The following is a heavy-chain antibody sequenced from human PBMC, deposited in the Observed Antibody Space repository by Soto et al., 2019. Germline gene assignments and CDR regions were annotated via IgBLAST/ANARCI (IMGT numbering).Heavy chain of an antibody. CDR3: ARLHYSSGSILPVAQYGLDV. CDR1: XDSITSNGYF. V-gene: IGHV4-39*07. Sequence: SETLCLTCTVXXDSITSNGYFWAXIXXXXXXXXXWIGSIYYSGTTYYNPSLKSRVTISADTSKNYFSLKVSSVTAADTVVYFCARLHYSSGSILPVAQYGLDVWGQGTTVTVSS. J-gene: IGHJ6*02. D-gene: IGHD6-19*01. CDR2: IYYSGTT.